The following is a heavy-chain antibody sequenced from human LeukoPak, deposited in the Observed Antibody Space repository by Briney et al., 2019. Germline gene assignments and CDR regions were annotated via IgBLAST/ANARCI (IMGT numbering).Heavy chain of an antibody. CDR2: IYYGGST. D-gene: IGHD3-10*01. Sequence: SETLSLTCTVSGGSISSSSYYWGWIRQPPGKGLEWIGTIYYGGSTYYNPSLKSRVTISVDTSKNQFSLKLSSVTAADTAVYYCARRFSNDYYGSGSYYGYWGQGTLVTVSS. J-gene: IGHJ4*02. CDR3: ARRFSNDYYGSGSYYGY. CDR1: GGSISSSSYY. V-gene: IGHV4-39*07.